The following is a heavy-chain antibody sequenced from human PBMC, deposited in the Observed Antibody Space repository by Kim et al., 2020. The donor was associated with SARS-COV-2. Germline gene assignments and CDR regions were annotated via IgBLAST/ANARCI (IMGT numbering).Heavy chain of an antibody. D-gene: IGHD1-26*01. Sequence: YYNPSLKSRVTISVDTSKNQFSLKLSSVTAADTAVYYCAREGSYDRYFDYWGQGTLVTVSS. CDR3: AREGSYDRYFDY. J-gene: IGHJ4*02. V-gene: IGHV4-30-2*05.